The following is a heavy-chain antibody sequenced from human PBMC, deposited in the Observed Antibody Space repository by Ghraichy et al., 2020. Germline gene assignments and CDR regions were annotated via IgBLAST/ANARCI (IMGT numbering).Heavy chain of an antibody. CDR2: MNPNSGKA. CDR3: ARVRYTSGRDS. J-gene: IGHJ5*01. D-gene: IGHD6-19*01. CDR1: GYTFTSYD. Sequence: ASVKVSCQLSGYTFTSYDFNWVRQAAGQGLEWMGWMNPNSGKAGYAQKFQGRGSMTSNASLNTAYMELSSLTPDDTGVYYCARVRYTSGRDSWGQGTQVTVSS. V-gene: IGHV1-8*01.